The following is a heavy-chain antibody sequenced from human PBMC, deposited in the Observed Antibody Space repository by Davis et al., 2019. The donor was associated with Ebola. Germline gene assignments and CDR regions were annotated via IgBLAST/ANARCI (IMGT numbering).Heavy chain of an antibody. J-gene: IGHJ4*02. CDR2: ISGSGGST. CDR3: ASTMRLHLGETYDY. D-gene: IGHD3-16*01. Sequence: GGSLRLSCAASGFTFSSYAMSWVRQAPGKGLEWVSAISGSGGSTYCADSVKGRFTISRDNSKNTLYLQMNSLRAEDTAVYYCASTMRLHLGETYDYWGQGTLVTVSS. CDR1: GFTFSSYA. V-gene: IGHV3-23*01.